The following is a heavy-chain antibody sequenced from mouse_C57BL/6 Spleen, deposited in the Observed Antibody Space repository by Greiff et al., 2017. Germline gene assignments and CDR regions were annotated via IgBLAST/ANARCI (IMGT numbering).Heavy chain of an antibody. CDR1: GFNIKDDY. CDR3: TPYDSPYDY. Sequence: VHVKQSGAELVRPGASVKLSCTASGFNIKDDYMHWVKQRPEQGLEWIGWIDPENGDTEYASKFQGKATITTDTYSTTAYLQLSSLTSEDTAVYYCTPYDSPYDYWSQETLVTVSA. V-gene: IGHV14-4*01. D-gene: IGHD2-12*01. J-gene: IGHJ3*01. CDR2: IDPENGDT.